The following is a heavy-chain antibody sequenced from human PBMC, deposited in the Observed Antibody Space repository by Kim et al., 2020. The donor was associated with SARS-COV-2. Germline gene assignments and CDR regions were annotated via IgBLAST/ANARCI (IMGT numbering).Heavy chain of an antibody. V-gene: IGHV1-2*02. CDR2: INPKNGGT. J-gene: IGHJ5*02. CDR3: ARSEEYYDILTGYYRPPWFDP. Sequence: ASVKVSCKASGYSFPGYYIHWVRQAPGQGLEWMGWINPKNGGTKYAQIFQGRVTMTRDTPISTAYMELSSLRSDDTAVYYCARSEEYYDILTGYYRPPWFDPWGQGTLVTVSS. D-gene: IGHD3-9*01. CDR1: GYSFPGYY.